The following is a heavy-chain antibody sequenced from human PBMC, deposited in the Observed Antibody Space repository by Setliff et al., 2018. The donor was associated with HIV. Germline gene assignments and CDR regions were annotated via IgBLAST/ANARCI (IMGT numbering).Heavy chain of an antibody. CDR3: ARLPPSIAARHGAFDI. CDR1: GYTLSELS. V-gene: IGHV1-24*01. CDR2: FDPADGET. Sequence: ASVKVSCKVSGYTLSELSMHWVRQAPGKGLEWMGGFDPADGETIYAQQFQGRVTMTEDTSTDTAYMELRSLRSEDTAVYYCARLPPSIAARHGAFDIWGQGTMVTVSS. D-gene: IGHD6-6*01. J-gene: IGHJ3*02.